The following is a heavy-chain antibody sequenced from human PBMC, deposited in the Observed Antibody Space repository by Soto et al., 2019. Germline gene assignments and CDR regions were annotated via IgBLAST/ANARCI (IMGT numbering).Heavy chain of an antibody. Sequence: QLQLQESGPGLVKPSETLSLTCNVSGGSISSSSYYWGWIRQPSGKGLEWIGSIYYSGSTYYNPSIKSRVTISVYTSKNQFSLKLRSVTDADTAVYYCARRRSVVREFDDCGQGTLVTVSS. CDR1: GGSISSSSYY. CDR3: ARRRSVVREFDD. V-gene: IGHV4-39*01. J-gene: IGHJ4*02. CDR2: IYYSGST. D-gene: IGHD3-10*01.